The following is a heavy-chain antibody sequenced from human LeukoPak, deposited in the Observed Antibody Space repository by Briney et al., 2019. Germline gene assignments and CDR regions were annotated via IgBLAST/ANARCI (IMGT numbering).Heavy chain of an antibody. D-gene: IGHD3-9*01. CDR2: IYHSGST. V-gene: IGHV4-4*02. CDR1: GGSISSSNW. CDR3: ARGSKYYDILTGYWALDY. J-gene: IGHJ4*02. Sequence: SETLSLTCAVSGGSISSSNWWSWVRQPPGKGLEWIGEIYHSGSTNYNPSLKSRVTISVDKSKNQFSLRLTSVTAADTAVYYCARGSKYYDILTGYWALDYWGQGTLVTVSS.